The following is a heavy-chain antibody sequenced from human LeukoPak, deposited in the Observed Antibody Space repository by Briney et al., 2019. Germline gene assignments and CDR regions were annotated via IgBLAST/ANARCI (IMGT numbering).Heavy chain of an antibody. CDR2: INHSGST. CDR3: AREYTSSSTAFDI. D-gene: IGHD6-6*01. CDR1: GGSFSGYY. V-gene: IGHV4-34*01. J-gene: IGHJ3*02. Sequence: SETLSLTCAVYGGSFSGYYWSWIRQPPGKGLEWIGEINHSGSTNYNPSLKSRVTISIYTSKSQFSLKLSSVTAADTAVYYCAREYTSSSTAFDIWGQGTMVTVSS.